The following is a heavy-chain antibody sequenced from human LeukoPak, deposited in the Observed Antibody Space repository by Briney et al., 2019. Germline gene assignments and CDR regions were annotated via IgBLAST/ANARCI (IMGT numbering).Heavy chain of an antibody. Sequence: SVKVSCKASGGTFSSYAISWVRQAPGQGLEWMGRIIPIFGIANYAQKFQGRVTITADKSTSTAYMELSSLRSEDTAVYYCARDRLYRSSTSCSTRYYYDSRPLDYWGQGTLVTVSS. V-gene: IGHV1-69*04. CDR2: IIPIFGIA. J-gene: IGHJ4*02. CDR1: GGTFSSYA. D-gene: IGHD2-2*01. CDR3: ARDRLYRSSTSCSTRYYYDSRPLDY.